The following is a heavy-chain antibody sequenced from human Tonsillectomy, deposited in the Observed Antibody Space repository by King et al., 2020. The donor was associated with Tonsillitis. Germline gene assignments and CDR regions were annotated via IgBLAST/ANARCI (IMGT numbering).Heavy chain of an antibody. Sequence: QVQLVESGGGVVQPGRSLRLSCAASGFTFNTYAMHWVRQPPGEGLEWVSFISYDGNNKYYAHSAEGRFTISRDNSKNTLYLQMNSLGAEDTAVYYCARDNGGADYWGQGTLVTVSS. CDR2: ISYDGNNK. J-gene: IGHJ4*02. V-gene: IGHV3-30-3*01. CDR1: GFTFNTYA. CDR3: ARDNGGADY.